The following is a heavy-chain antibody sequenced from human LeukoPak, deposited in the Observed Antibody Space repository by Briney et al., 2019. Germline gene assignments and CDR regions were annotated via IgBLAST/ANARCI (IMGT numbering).Heavy chain of an antibody. Sequence: GASVKVSCKASGGTFSSYAISWVRQAPGQGLEWMGGIIPIFGTANYAQKFQGRVTLTTDTSTSTAYMELSSLRSGDTAVYYCARDDNYGIFVNVDYWGQGTLVTVSS. J-gene: IGHJ4*02. D-gene: IGHD4-11*01. V-gene: IGHV1-69*05. CDR1: GGTFSSYA. CDR3: ARDDNYGIFVNVDY. CDR2: IIPIFGTA.